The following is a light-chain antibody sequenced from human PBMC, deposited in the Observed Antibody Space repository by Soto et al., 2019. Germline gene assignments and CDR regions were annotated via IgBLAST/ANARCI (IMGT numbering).Light chain of an antibody. CDR1: QTIGNW. J-gene: IGKJ2*01. CDR3: QQYDNYSYT. CDR2: DAS. V-gene: IGKV1-5*01. Sequence: IPMTQSPSTLSASVGDRVTITCRASQTIGNWLAWYQQKTGKAPKLLIYDASSLERGVPSRFSGSRSGTEFTLTISSLQPDDFATYSCQQYDNYSYTFGQGTKLEIK.